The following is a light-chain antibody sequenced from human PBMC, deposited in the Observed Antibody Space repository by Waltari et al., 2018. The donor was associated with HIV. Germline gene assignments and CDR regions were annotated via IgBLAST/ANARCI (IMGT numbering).Light chain of an antibody. CDR3: QQYNKWPRT. V-gene: IGKV3-15*01. J-gene: IGKJ1*01. Sequence: GERVTLSCRASQSVSTNLAWYQQKPGQAPRLLIYGASARATGIPATFSGSGSGTDFTLTVSNLQTEDFATYYCQQYNKWPRTFGNGTKVEI. CDR2: GAS. CDR1: QSVSTN.